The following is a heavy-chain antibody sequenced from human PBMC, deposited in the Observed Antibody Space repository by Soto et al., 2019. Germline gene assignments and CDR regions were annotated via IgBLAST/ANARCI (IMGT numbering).Heavy chain of an antibody. CDR3: ARGGDIVYQRSFGFDY. Sequence: QVQLVQSGAEVKKPGASVKVSCKASGYTFTSYAMHWVRQAPGQRLEWMGWINAGNGNKKYSQKFQGRVTITRDTSASTAYMELSSLRSEDTAVYYCARGGDIVYQRSFGFDYWGQGTLVTVSS. V-gene: IGHV1-3*01. J-gene: IGHJ4*02. CDR2: INAGNGNK. D-gene: IGHD5-12*01. CDR1: GYTFTSYA.